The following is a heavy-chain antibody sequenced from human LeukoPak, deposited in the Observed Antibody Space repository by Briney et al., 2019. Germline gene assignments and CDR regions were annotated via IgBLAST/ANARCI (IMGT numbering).Heavy chain of an antibody. Sequence: SETLSLTCTVSGGSISSYYWSWIRQPPGKGLEWIGYIYYSGSTNYNPPLKSRVTISVDTSKNQFSLKLSSVTAADTAVYYCARVRWLPSYYYGMDVWGQGTTVTVSS. J-gene: IGHJ6*02. V-gene: IGHV4-59*01. CDR3: ARVRWLPSYYYGMDV. CDR2: IYYSGST. D-gene: IGHD5-12*01. CDR1: GGSISSYY.